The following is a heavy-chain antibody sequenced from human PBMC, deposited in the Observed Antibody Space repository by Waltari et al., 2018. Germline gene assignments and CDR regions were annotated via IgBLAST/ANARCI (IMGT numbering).Heavy chain of an antibody. J-gene: IGHJ4*02. CDR2: IYYSGST. CDR3: ARGNSSGPWGYFDY. CDR1: GGSISSYY. D-gene: IGHD6-19*01. V-gene: IGHV4-59*01. Sequence: QVQLQESGPGLVKPSETLSLTCTVSGGSISSYYWSWLRQHPGKGLEWIGYIYYSGSTNYNPSLKSRVTISVDTSKNQFSLKLSSVTAADTAVYYCARGNSSGPWGYFDYWGQGTLVTVSS.